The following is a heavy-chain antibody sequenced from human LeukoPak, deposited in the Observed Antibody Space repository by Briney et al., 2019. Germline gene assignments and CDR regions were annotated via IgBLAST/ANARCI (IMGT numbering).Heavy chain of an antibody. CDR2: ISSSGSTI. Sequence: GGSLRLSCAASGFTFSSYAMNWVRQAPGKGLEWVSYISSSGSTIYYADSVKGRFTISRDNAKKSLYLQMNSLRAEDTAVCYCARLPTVTTMGYWGQGTLVTVSS. CDR1: GFTFSSYA. J-gene: IGHJ4*02. CDR3: ARLPTVTTMGY. D-gene: IGHD4-17*01. V-gene: IGHV3-48*03.